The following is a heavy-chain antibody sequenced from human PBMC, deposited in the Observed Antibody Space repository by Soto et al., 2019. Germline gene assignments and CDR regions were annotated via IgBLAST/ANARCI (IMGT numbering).Heavy chain of an antibody. J-gene: IGHJ6*02. V-gene: IGHV4-31*11. CDR2: IYYSGST. Sequence: SETLSLTCAVSGGSISSGGYYWSWIRQHPGKGLEWIGYIYYSGSTYYNPSLKSRVTISVDTSKNQFSLKLSSVTAADTAVYYCARSQDYDILTGNYYYGMDVWGQGTTVTVSS. CDR1: GGSISSGGYY. D-gene: IGHD3-9*01. CDR3: ARSQDYDILTGNYYYGMDV.